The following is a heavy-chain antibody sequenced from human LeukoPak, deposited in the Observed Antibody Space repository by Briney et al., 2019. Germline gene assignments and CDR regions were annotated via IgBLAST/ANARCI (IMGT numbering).Heavy chain of an antibody. CDR3: AKGHYYYGMDV. V-gene: IGHV3-30*18. CDR2: ISYDGSNK. CDR1: GFTFSSYG. Sequence: PGRSLRLSCAASGFTFSSYGMHWVRQAPGKGLEWVAVISYDGSNKYYADSVKGRFTISRDNSKNTLYLQMNSLGAEYTAVYYSAKGHYYYGMDVWGQGTTVTVSS. J-gene: IGHJ6*02.